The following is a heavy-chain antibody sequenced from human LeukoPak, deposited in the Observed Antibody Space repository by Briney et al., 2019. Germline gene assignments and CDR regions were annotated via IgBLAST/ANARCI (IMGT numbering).Heavy chain of an antibody. V-gene: IGHV3-30*07. CDR1: GFTFSSYA. J-gene: IGHJ4*02. CDR2: ISYDESNK. D-gene: IGHD3-3*01. CDR3: AKDHYWSIDY. Sequence: GRSLRLSCAASGFTFSSYAMHWVRQAPGKGLEWVAVISYDESNKYYADSVKGRFTISRDIAKNTLYLQMNSLRAEDTGVYYCAKDHYWSIDYWGRGTLVTVSS.